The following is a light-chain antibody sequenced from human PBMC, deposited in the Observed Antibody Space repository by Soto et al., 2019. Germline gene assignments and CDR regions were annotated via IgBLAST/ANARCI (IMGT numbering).Light chain of an antibody. CDR2: SNT. V-gene: IGLV2-11*01. CDR3: QSYDSGVTGSA. J-gene: IGLJ1*01. Sequence: QSALTQPRSVSGSPGQSVTISCTGTSSDVGGYNYVSWYQQVPGTAPKLVLYSNTARPSGVPDRFSGSRSGSSGSLAISGLQPEDEADYYCQSYDSGVTGSAFGTGTKATVL. CDR1: SSDVGGYNY.